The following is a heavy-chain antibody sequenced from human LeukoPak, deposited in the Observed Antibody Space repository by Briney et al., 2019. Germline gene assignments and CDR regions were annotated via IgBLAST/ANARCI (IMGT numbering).Heavy chain of an antibody. J-gene: IGHJ5*02. CDR2: IYHIVNT. CDR3: ARDSYGLGSNYFDP. V-gene: IGHV4-30-2*01. CDR1: GASVSSGGSS. Sequence: TLSLTCAVTGASVSSGGSSWAWIRQPPGKGLEWIGYIYHIVNTFYNPSLQSRVTISVDRAKNQVSLRLTSVTAADTAVYYCARDSYGLGSNYFDPWGQGTQVTVSS. D-gene: IGHD3-10*01.